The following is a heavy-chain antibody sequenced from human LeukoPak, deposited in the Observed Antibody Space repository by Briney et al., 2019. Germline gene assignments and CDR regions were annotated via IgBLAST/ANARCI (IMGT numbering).Heavy chain of an antibody. CDR1: GGSISSGGYY. CDR2: IYASGST. Sequence: SETLSLTCTVSGGSISSGGYYWSWIRQPAGRGLEWIGRIYASGSTNYNPSLKSRVTISADTSKSELSLKLRSVTAADTAVYYCARDGRDNYDTPGHDLWGQGTLVTVSS. D-gene: IGHD3-22*01. CDR3: ARDGRDNYDTPGHDL. V-gene: IGHV4-61*02. J-gene: IGHJ4*02.